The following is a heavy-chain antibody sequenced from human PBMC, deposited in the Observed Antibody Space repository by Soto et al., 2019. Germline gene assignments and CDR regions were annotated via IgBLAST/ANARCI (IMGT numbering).Heavy chain of an antibody. CDR2: ISGSGTST. V-gene: IGHV3-23*01. CDR1: GITFSNHA. CDR3: AKSAGSNAYYPNDY. J-gene: IGHJ4*02. Sequence: GGSLRLSCAASGITFSNHALSWVRQAPGKGLEWVSGISGSGTSTYYADSVKGRFTISRDNSKNTLSLQMNSLRDDDTAVYYCAKSAGSNAYYPNDYWGQGTLVTVSS. D-gene: IGHD3-16*01.